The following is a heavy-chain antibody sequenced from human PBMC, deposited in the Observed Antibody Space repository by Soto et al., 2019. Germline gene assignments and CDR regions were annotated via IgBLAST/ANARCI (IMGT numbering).Heavy chain of an antibody. CDR1: GFTFSSYA. CDR3: ANRIGTTVTTNYWYFDL. Sequence: EVQLLESGGGLVQPGGSLRLSCAASGFTFSSYAMSWVRQAPGKGLEWVSAISGSGGSTYYADSVKGRFTISRDNSKNPLYLQMNSLRAEDTAVYYCANRIGTTVTTNYWYFDLWGRGTLVTVSS. CDR2: ISGSGGST. J-gene: IGHJ2*01. V-gene: IGHV3-23*01. D-gene: IGHD4-17*01.